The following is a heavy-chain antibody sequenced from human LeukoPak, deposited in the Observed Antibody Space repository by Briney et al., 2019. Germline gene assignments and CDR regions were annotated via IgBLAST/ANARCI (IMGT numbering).Heavy chain of an antibody. Sequence: VGSLGLSCAASGFTFSSYCMSGVRQAPGKGLEWVANIKQDGREKYYVDSVKGRFTISRDNAKNSLYRQMNSLRAEDTAVYYCARAPESYGGLSFDYWGQGTLVTVSS. D-gene: IGHD4-23*01. CDR1: GFTFSSYC. CDR2: IKQDGREK. J-gene: IGHJ4*02. V-gene: IGHV3-7*05. CDR3: ARAPESYGGLSFDY.